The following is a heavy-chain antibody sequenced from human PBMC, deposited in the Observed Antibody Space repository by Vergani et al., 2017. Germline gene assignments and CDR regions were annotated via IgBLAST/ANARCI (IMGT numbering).Heavy chain of an antibody. CDR3: AKHFRGWGIYY. CDR2: ISGSGGST. D-gene: IGHD3-16*01. CDR1: GFTFNHYA. Sequence: EVQLLESGGDLVQPGGSLRLSCAASGFTFNHYAMNWVRQAPGKGLEWVSGISGSGGSTYYAGSVKGRFTISRDSSKNTLYLQMNSLRTDDTATYYCAKHFRGWGIYYWGQGTQVIVSS. V-gene: IGHV3-23*01. J-gene: IGHJ4*02.